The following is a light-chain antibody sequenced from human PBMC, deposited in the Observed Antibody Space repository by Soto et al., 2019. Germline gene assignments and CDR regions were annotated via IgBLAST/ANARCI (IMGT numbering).Light chain of an antibody. V-gene: IGKV3-15*01. Sequence: ELVMTQSPATLSVSPGGSATLSCRASQSVSSNLAWHQQKPGQAPRLLIYGASTRATDIPARVSGSGSGTEFTLTISSLQSEEWAVYYGQQYNDWPRTFGQGTKVDIK. J-gene: IGKJ1*01. CDR3: QQYNDWPRT. CDR2: GAS. CDR1: QSVSSN.